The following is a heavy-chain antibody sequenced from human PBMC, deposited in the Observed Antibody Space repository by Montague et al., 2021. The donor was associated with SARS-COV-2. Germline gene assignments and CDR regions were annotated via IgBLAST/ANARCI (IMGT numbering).Heavy chain of an antibody. D-gene: IGHD3-10*01. CDR1: GGSFSVSGYY. CDR2: INHRGTT. V-gene: IGHV4-34*01. J-gene: IGHJ2*01. CDR3: AREFEGYFDV. Sequence: SETLSLTCAVYGGSFSVSGYYWSWIRQPQGKGLGWIGEINHRGTTTYNPSLNSRVTMSVDTSKNQFSLNLASVTAADTAVYYCAREFEGYFDVWGRGTLVMVSS.